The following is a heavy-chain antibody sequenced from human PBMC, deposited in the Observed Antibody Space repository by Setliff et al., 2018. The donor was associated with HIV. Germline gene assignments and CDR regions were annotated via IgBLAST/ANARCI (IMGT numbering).Heavy chain of an antibody. CDR1: GGTFSSYA. J-gene: IGHJ6*03. V-gene: IGHV1-69*13. CDR2: IIPIFGAA. D-gene: IGHD2-15*01. Sequence: SVKVSCKASGGTFSSYAISWVRQAPGQGREWMGGIIPIFGAANYAQKFQGRVTITADESTSTAYMELSSLRSEDTAVYYCGGGGYYYYMDVWGKGTTVTVSS. CDR3: GGGGYYYYMDV.